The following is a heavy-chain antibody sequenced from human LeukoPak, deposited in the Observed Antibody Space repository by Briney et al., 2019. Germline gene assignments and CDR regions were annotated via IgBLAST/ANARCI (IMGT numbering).Heavy chain of an antibody. Sequence: ASVKVSCKASGYTFTSYDINWVRQATGQGLEWMGWMNPNSGNTGYAQKFQGRVTMTRNTSISTAYMELSSLRSEDTAVYYCARGLDCDFWSGYLGYDQPAGYWGQGTLVTVSS. V-gene: IGHV1-8*01. CDR3: ARGLDCDFWSGYLGYDQPAGY. CDR2: MNPNSGNT. D-gene: IGHD3-3*01. CDR1: GYTFTSYD. J-gene: IGHJ4*02.